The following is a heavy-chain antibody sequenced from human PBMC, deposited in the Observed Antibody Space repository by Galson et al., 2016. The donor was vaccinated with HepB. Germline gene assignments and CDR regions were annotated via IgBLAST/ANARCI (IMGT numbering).Heavy chain of an antibody. Sequence: LRLSCAASGFTFSSYDMHWVRQATGKGLEWVSAIGTAGDTYYPGSVKGRFTISRENAMNSLYLQMNSLRAEDTAVYYCARYGATSYYYGMDVWGQGTTVTVSS. J-gene: IGHJ6*02. V-gene: IGHV3-13*01. D-gene: IGHD4/OR15-4a*01. CDR3: ARYGATSYYYGMDV. CDR1: GFTFSSYD. CDR2: IGTAGDT.